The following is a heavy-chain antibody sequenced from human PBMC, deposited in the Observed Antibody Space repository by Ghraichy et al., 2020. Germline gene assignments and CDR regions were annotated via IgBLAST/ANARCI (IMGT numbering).Heavy chain of an antibody. Sequence: GESLNISCAASGFSLTSYGMHWVRQAPGKGLEWVGVMSFDGRTKFNADSAKGRFTMSRDNSKNTLHLEMNSLRADDTAIYYCARDDKPEGVPPSFDLWGQGTMVTVSS. CDR3: ARDDKPEGVPPSFDL. V-gene: IGHV3-30*03. CDR2: MSFDGRTK. J-gene: IGHJ3*01. CDR1: GFSLTSYG.